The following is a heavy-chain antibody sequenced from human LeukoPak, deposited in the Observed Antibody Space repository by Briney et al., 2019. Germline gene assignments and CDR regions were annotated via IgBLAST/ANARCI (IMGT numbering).Heavy chain of an antibody. V-gene: IGHV1-69*04. Sequence: SVKVSCTASGGTFSSYAISWVRQAPGQGLEWMGRIIPILGIANYAQKFQGRVTITADKSTSTAYMELSSLRSEDTAVYYCASTNIVVVPAAKNYYYGMDVWGQGTTVTVSS. CDR1: GGTFSSYA. D-gene: IGHD2-2*01. J-gene: IGHJ6*02. CDR2: IIPILGIA. CDR3: ASTNIVVVPAAKNYYYGMDV.